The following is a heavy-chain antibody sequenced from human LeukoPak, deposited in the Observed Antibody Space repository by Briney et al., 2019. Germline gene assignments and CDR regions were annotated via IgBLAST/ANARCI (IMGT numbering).Heavy chain of an antibody. CDR3: ARVDTAMVTGLDY. V-gene: IGHV4-59*01. Sequence: PSETLSLTCTVSGGSISSYYWSWIRQPPGKGLEWIGYIYYSGSTNYNPSLKSRVTISVDTSKNQFSLKLSSVTAADTAMYYCARVDTAMVTGLDYWGQGTLVTVSS. J-gene: IGHJ4*02. CDR2: IYYSGST. D-gene: IGHD5-18*01. CDR1: GGSISSYY.